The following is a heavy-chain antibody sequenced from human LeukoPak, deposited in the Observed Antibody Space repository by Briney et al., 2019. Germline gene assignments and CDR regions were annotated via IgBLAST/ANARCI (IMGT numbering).Heavy chain of an antibody. D-gene: IGHD2-21*01. V-gene: IGHV3-30-3*01. J-gene: IGHJ4*02. Sequence: GGSLRLSCAASGFSFSDYTMHRVRQAPGKGLEWVAVISYDAGTKYYADSVKGRFTISRDNSKNTLYLQMNSLRPENTAMYYCARDPLRGIPDYFDYWGQGTLVTVSS. CDR1: GFSFSDYT. CDR2: ISYDAGTK. CDR3: ARDPLRGIPDYFDY.